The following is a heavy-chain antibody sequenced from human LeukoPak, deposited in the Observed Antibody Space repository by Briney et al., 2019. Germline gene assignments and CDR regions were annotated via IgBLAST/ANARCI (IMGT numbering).Heavy chain of an antibody. Sequence: PGGSLRLSCSASGFTFATYSMNWIRQAPGKGLDWVSSISSGSTFIYYADSVKGRFTISRDNAKNSLYLQMNSLGAEDTAVYYCAGRHCSDGVCHFDYWGQGTLVTVSS. D-gene: IGHD2-8*01. J-gene: IGHJ4*02. CDR2: ISSGSTFI. V-gene: IGHV3-21*01. CDR1: GFTFATYS. CDR3: AGRHCSDGVCHFDY.